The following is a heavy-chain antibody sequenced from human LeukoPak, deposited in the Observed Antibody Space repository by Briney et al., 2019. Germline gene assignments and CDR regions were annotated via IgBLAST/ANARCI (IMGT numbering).Heavy chain of an antibody. J-gene: IGHJ4*02. D-gene: IGHD3-22*01. CDR1: GYTFISYG. Sequence: ASVKVSCKASGYTFISYGISWVRQAPGQGLEWMGWISAYNGNTNYAQKLQGRVTMTTDTSTSTAYMELRSLRADDTAVYYCAIVTYYYDSSGYLDYWGQGTLITVSS. V-gene: IGHV1-18*01. CDR3: AIVTYYYDSSGYLDY. CDR2: ISAYNGNT.